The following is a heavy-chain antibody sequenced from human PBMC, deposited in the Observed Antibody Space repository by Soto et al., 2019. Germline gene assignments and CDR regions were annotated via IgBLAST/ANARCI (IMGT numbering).Heavy chain of an antibody. Sequence: SVKVSCKASGGSYSNFGISWVRQAPGQGLEWVGGIVPVFGRTNYAQRFRGRLTITADESTCTGYRELISLRSDDAAVSYCTREGSGYNFWGQGTQVTVSS. CDR1: GGSYSNFG. D-gene: IGHD5-12*01. CDR3: TREGSGYNF. J-gene: IGHJ4*01. CDR2: IVPVFGRT. V-gene: IGHV1-69*13.